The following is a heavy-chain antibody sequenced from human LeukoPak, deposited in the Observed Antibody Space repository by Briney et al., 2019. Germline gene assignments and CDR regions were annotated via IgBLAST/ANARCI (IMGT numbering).Heavy chain of an antibody. CDR2: IHPSGEI. J-gene: IGHJ4*02. CDR1: GGSISSSNW. CDR3: ARGKQQLVPPFDY. D-gene: IGHD6-13*01. V-gene: IGHV4-4*02. Sequence: PSETLSLTCGVSGGSISSSNWWSWVRQPPGKGLEWIGEIHPSGEIKYNPSLKSRVTISLDKSKNQFSLKMTSVTAADTAIYYCARGKQQLVPPFDYWGQGALVTVSS.